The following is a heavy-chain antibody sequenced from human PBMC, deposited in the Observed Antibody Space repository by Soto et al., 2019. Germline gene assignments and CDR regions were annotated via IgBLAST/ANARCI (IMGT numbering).Heavy chain of an antibody. CDR3: ASMGRITIFGVANY. Sequence: PGGSLRLSCAASGFTFSSYAMSWVRQAPGKGLEWVSAISGNGGTTYYADAVKGRFTISRDNSENTLYLQMNSLRAEDTAAYYCASMGRITIFGVANYWGQGTLVTVSS. CDR1: GFTFSSYA. J-gene: IGHJ4*02. D-gene: IGHD3-3*01. V-gene: IGHV3-23*01. CDR2: ISGNGGTT.